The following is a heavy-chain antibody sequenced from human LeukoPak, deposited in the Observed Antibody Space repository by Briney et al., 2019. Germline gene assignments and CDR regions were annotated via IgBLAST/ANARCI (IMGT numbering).Heavy chain of an antibody. CDR3: ARNNEQWLVDAFDI. CDR2: IYHSGST. Sequence: SETLSLTCTVSGYSISSGYYWGWIRQPPGKRLEWIGSIYHSGSTYYNPSLKSRVTISVDTSKNQFSLKLSSVTAADTAVYYCARNNEQWLVDAFDIWGQGTMVTVSS. D-gene: IGHD6-19*01. CDR1: GYSISSGYY. J-gene: IGHJ3*02. V-gene: IGHV4-38-2*02.